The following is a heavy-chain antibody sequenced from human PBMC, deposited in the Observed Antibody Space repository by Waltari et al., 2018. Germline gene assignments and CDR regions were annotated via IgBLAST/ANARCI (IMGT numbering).Heavy chain of an antibody. CDR3: AKQKTGGANDF. V-gene: IGHV3-73*02. J-gene: IGHJ4*02. CDR1: GLTFNASP. Sequence: EVQLVESGGGLVLPGISLKLSCAASGLTFNASPIHWVRQASGKGLEWIGRIRSTFNNYATGYGESMKGRFTISRDDSKDTAYLEIHSLKTEDTAVYYCAKQKTGGANDFWGQGTLVTVSA. D-gene: IGHD3-16*01. CDR2: IRSTFNNYAT.